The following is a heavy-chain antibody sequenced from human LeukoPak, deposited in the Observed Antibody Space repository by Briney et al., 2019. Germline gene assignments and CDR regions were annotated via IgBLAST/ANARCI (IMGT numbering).Heavy chain of an antibody. CDR3: AKDTGPRYFDY. V-gene: IGHV3-23*01. D-gene: IGHD3-10*01. CDR1: GFTFSSYA. CDR2: ISGSGGST. J-gene: IGHJ4*02. Sequence: GGSLRLSCAASGFTFSSYAMSWVRQAPGRGLEWVSAISGSGGSTYYADSVKGRFTISRDNSKNTLYLQMNVLRAEDTAVYYCAKDTGPRYFDYWGQGTLVTVSS.